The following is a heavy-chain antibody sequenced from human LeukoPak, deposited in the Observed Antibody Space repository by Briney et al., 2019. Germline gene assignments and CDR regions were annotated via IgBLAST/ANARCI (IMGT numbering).Heavy chain of an antibody. Sequence: ASVKVSCKASGYTFTNYDINWVRQATGQGLEWMGWISAYNGHTKFAQKPQDRVTMTTDTSMNTAYMELRSLRSDDTAVYYCARDYSGTYFDFWGQGTLVTVSS. CDR1: GYTFTNYD. D-gene: IGHD1-26*01. CDR3: ARDYSGTYFDF. J-gene: IGHJ4*02. CDR2: ISAYNGHT. V-gene: IGHV1-18*01.